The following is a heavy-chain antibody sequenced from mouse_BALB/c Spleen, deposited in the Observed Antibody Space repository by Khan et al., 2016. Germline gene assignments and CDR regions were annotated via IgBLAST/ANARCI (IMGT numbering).Heavy chain of an antibody. V-gene: IGHV14-3*02. D-gene: IGHD2-4*01. CDR2: IDPANGNT. Sequence: VRLQQSGAELVKPGASVKLSCTASGFNIKDTYMHWVKQRPEQGLEWIGRIDPANGNTKYDPKFQGKATITADTSSNTAYLQLSSLTSEGTAVYYCARSPDDYDVGFAYWGQGTLVTVSA. J-gene: IGHJ3*01. CDR3: ARSPDDYDVGFAY. CDR1: GFNIKDTY.